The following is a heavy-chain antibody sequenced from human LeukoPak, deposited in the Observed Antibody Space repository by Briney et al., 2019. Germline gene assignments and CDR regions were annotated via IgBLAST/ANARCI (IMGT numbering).Heavy chain of an antibody. D-gene: IGHD5-18*01. CDR3: ARVAWDTLMDFDY. Sequence: ASVKVSSKATGYTFTAYYMHWGRQAPGQGLEWMGWINPNSGVTKYAQNFQGRVTMTRDTSISTVYLELSRLRSDDTAIYYCARVAWDTLMDFDYWGQGTLVTASS. CDR1: GYTFTAYY. J-gene: IGHJ4*02. CDR2: INPNSGVT. V-gene: IGHV1-2*02.